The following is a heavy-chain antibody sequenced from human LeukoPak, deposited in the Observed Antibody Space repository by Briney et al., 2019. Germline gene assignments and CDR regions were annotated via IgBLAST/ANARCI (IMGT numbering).Heavy chain of an antibody. D-gene: IGHD2-15*01. Sequence: SETLSHTCTVSRESISRYYWSWIRQPPGKGLEWIGHIYYSGRTNYNPSLKSRVTISTDTSNNQFSLKLSSVTAADVAEYYWEGQEIVGPPRYYGMDVWGQGTTVTVSS. CDR1: RESISRYY. V-gene: IGHV4-59*01. J-gene: IGHJ6*02. CDR2: IYYSGRT. CDR3: EGQEIVGPPRYYGMDV.